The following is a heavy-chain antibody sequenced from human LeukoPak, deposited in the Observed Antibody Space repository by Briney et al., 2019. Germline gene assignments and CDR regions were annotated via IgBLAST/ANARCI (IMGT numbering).Heavy chain of an antibody. CDR3: ASRAVAGPILIDY. CDR1: GFTFSSYS. V-gene: IGHV3-21*01. CDR2: ISSSSSYI. J-gene: IGHJ4*02. Sequence: VGSLRLSCAASGFTFSSYSMNWVRQAPGKGLEWVSSISSSSSYIYYADSVKGRFTISRDNAKNSLYLQMNSLRAEDTAVYYCASRAVAGPILIDYWGQGTLVTVSS. D-gene: IGHD6-19*01.